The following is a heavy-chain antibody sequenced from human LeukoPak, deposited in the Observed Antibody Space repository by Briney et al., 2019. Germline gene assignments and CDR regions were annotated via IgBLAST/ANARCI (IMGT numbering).Heavy chain of an antibody. D-gene: IGHD2-2*01. Sequence: GGSLRLSCAASGFTFSSYAMSWVGQAAGKGLEWVSAISDSGGSTYYADSVKGRFTISRDNSKNTLYLQMNSLRAEDTAVYYCAKDSSHIVVVPASDFDYWGQGTLVTVSS. J-gene: IGHJ4*02. CDR3: AKDSSHIVVVPASDFDY. V-gene: IGHV3-23*01. CDR1: GFTFSSYA. CDR2: ISDSGGST.